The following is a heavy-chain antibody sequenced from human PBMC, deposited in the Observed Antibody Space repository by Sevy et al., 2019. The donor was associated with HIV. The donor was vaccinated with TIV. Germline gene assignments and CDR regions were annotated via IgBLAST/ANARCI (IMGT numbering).Heavy chain of an antibody. J-gene: IGHJ4*02. V-gene: IGHV3-23*01. CDR1: GFTFDSYA. CDR3: AKDRVTVFGVVVTFDS. CDR2: ISGSGYAT. Sequence: GGSLRLSCAASGFTFDSYAMHWVRQVAGKGLEWVSTISGSGYATYYADSVKGRFIISMDTSRNTLYLQMNSLGVEDSAVYFCAKDRVTVFGVVVTFDSWGQGTLVTVSS. D-gene: IGHD3-3*01.